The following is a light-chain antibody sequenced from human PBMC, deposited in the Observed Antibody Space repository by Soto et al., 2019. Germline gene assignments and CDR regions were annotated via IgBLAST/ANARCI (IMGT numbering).Light chain of an antibody. CDR1: QGISSY. Sequence: IQLTQSVSSLSASVGTRVALTCLASQGISSYSAWYQQKPGKAPKLLIYAASTLQSGVPSRFSGSESGTDFTLTISSLQPEDFATYYCQQLNSYPLTFCGGTNVDI. J-gene: IGKJ4*01. CDR2: AAS. V-gene: IGKV1-9*01. CDR3: QQLNSYPLT.